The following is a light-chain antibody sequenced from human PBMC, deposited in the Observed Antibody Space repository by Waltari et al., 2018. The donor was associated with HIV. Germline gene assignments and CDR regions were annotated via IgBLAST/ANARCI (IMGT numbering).Light chain of an antibody. CDR2: GNS. J-gene: IGLJ2*01. V-gene: IGLV1-40*01. CDR1: SSNIGEGFD. CDR3: QSYDRSLSGYVV. Sequence: QSLLTQPPSVSGAPGQRVTISCTGSSSNIGEGFDVHWYQQLPGTVPKLLIYGNSNRPSRVPHRFVGSESGTSASLAITWRQAEDEADYYCQSYDRSLSGYVVFGGGTKLTVL.